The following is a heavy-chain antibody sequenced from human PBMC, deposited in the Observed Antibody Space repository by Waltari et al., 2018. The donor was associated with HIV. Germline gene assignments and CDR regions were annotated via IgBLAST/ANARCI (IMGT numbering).Heavy chain of an antibody. Sequence: QVQLQQWGAGLLKPSETLSLTCAVYGGSFSSYYWNWIRQPPGKGLEWIGDIDHSGNTNYNPSLESRVTISLDTSKNQFSLKLSSVTAADTAVYYCARGRKRTTMIVVTTAGAFDIWGQGTMVTVSS. J-gene: IGHJ3*02. D-gene: IGHD3-22*01. V-gene: IGHV4-34*01. CDR2: IDHSGNT. CDR3: ARGRKRTTMIVVTTAGAFDI. CDR1: GGSFSSYY.